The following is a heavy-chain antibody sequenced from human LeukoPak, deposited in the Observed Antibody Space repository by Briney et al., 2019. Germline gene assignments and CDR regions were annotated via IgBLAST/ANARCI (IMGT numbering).Heavy chain of an antibody. V-gene: IGHV4-4*07. J-gene: IGHJ5*02. CDR2: IYTSGST. CDR1: GGSISSYY. Sequence: PSETLSLTCTVSGGSISSYYWSWIRQPAGKGLEWIGRIYTSGSTNYNPSLKSRVTMSVDTSKNQFSLKLSSVTAADTAVYYCARDRSSGWYKDDRDQNWFDPWGQGTLVTVSS. CDR3: ARDRSSGWYKDDRDQNWFDP. D-gene: IGHD6-19*01.